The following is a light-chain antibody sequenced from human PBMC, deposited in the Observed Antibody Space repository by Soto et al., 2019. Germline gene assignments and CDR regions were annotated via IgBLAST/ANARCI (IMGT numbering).Light chain of an antibody. CDR2: AVS. CDR1: SSDVGGYNY. CDR3: SSYTSSNSVI. Sequence: QSVLTQPASVSGSPGPSITISCTGTSSDVGGYNYVSWYQQHPGKAPKLMIYAVSNRPSGVSNRFSGSKSGNTASLTISGLQAEDEADYYCSSYTSSNSVIFGGGTKVTVL. V-gene: IGLV2-14*01. J-gene: IGLJ2*01.